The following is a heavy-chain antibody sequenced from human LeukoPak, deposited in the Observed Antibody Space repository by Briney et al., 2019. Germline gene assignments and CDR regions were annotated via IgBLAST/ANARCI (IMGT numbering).Heavy chain of an antibody. Sequence: PGRSLRLSCTASGLTFGDYAMSWVRQAPGKGLEWVGLIRSKAYGGTTEYAASVKGRFIISRDDFKSIAYLQMNSLKTEDTAVYYCTRSSSGWYSDYWGQGTLVTVSA. D-gene: IGHD6-19*01. CDR3: TRSSSGWYSDY. J-gene: IGHJ4*02. V-gene: IGHV3-49*04. CDR2: IRSKAYGGTT. CDR1: GLTFGDYA.